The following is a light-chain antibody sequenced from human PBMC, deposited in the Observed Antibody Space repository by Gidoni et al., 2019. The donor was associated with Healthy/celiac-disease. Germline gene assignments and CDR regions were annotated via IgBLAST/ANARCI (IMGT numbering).Light chain of an antibody. J-gene: IGKJ4*01. CDR1: QSVSSSY. V-gene: IGKV3-20*01. CDR2: GAS. Sequence: ELVLTQSPGTLSLSPGDRATLSCRASQSVSSSYLAWYQQKPGQAPRLLIYGASSRATGIPDRFSDSGSETDFTLTISRLEPGDFAVYYCQQYDSSPLTFGGGTKVEIK. CDR3: QQYDSSPLT.